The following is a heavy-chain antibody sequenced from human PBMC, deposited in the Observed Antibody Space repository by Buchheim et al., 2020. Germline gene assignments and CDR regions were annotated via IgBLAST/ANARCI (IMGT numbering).Heavy chain of an antibody. CDR1: GFTFNNFA. D-gene: IGHD2-15*01. CDR2: ISGSGGST. Sequence: EVQVLESGGGLVQPGGSLRISCAASGFTFNNFAITWVRQAPGKGLEWVSAISGSGGSTYYADSVRGRFIVSRDNSKNTLSSQMNNLRDEDTAIYYCATSRTVVAAKGGNGMDVWGQGTT. V-gene: IGHV3-23*01. J-gene: IGHJ6*02. CDR3: ATSRTVVAAKGGNGMDV.